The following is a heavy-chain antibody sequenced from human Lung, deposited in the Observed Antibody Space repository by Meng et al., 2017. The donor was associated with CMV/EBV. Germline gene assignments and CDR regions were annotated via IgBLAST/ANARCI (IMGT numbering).Heavy chain of an antibody. J-gene: IGHJ3*01. Sequence: GGSLRLXCAGSGFIFSDHYIDWVRQAPGKGLQWVVRVGNKVSRYSTEFAASVTDRFSFSRDDSENSVYLQMHSLKIEDTAVYYCTKGYSGIDVYAFDVWGPGTXVTVSS. CDR1: GFIFSDHY. CDR3: TKGYSGIDVYAFDV. V-gene: IGHV3-72*01. CDR2: VGNKVSRYST. D-gene: IGHD1-26*01.